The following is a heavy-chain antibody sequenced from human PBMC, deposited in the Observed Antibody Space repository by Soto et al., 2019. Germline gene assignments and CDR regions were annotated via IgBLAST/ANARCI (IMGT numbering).Heavy chain of an antibody. CDR1: SGSISPSYW. V-gene: IGHV4-4*02. Sequence: QVQLQESGPGLVTSSGTLSLPCTVSSGSISPSYWLTWVRQPPNKWLEWFGAIFHTGSTNYNPSLSSRVTISVNKSKNQLSLHLASVPAAETAMSYCARRDRAYGFSKFNYWGQGTLVTVS. J-gene: IGHJ4*02. CDR3: ARRDRAYGFSKFNY. D-gene: IGHD5-12*01. CDR2: IFHTGST.